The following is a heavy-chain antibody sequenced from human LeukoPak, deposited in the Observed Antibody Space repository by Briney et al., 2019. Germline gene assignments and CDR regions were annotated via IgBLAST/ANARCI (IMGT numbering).Heavy chain of an antibody. Sequence: ASVKVSCKASGYTFTGYYMHWVRQAPGQGLEWMGWINPNSGGTNYAQKFQGRVTMTRDTSISTAYMELSRLRSDDTAVYYCARSAAAGTGWFDSWGQGTLVTVSS. J-gene: IGHJ5*01. V-gene: IGHV1-2*02. CDR3: ARSAAAGTGWFDS. D-gene: IGHD6-13*01. CDR2: INPNSGGT. CDR1: GYTFTGYY.